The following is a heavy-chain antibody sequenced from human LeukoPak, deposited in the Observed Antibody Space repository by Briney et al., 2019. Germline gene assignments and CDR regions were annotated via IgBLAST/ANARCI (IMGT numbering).Heavy chain of an antibody. J-gene: IGHJ5*02. Sequence: PSETLSLTCTVSGDSITTYTYYWAWIRQAPGKGLEWIGSIYNSVSTHYNPSLKGRVTLSIDTSKNQFSLSLRSVTAADTAVYCCARNSSQIVVVSPGERQNSFDPWGQGTRVTVSS. V-gene: IGHV4-39*07. D-gene: IGHD2-15*01. CDR3: ARNSSQIVVVSPGERQNSFDP. CDR1: GDSITTYTYY. CDR2: IYNSVST.